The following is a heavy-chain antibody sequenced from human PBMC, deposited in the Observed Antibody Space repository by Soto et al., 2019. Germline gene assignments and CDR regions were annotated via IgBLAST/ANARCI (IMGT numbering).Heavy chain of an antibody. CDR2: FSGSGDTT. V-gene: IGHV3-23*01. Sequence: PXVSVRLSCAASGLTFSNYAMSWVRQAPGKGLEWVSAFSGSGDTTFYADSVKGRFTVSRDNSKKTLYLQLNRLRDEDTAVYYCARDAGELPVVTVGVFVFWGRGSLVTVSS. CDR3: ARDAGELPVVTVGVFVF. J-gene: IGHJ4*02. D-gene: IGHD3-22*01. CDR1: GLTFSNYA.